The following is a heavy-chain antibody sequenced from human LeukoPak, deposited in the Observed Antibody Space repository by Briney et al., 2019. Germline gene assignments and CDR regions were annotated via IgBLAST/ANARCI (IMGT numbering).Heavy chain of an antibody. V-gene: IGHV4-39*07. Sequence: SETLSLTCTVSGASISSSTYYWAWIRQPPGKSLEWIGSIYSSGLTYYHPSLKTRLTISSDTSNNQFSLKLSSVTAADTVVYYCARGLVGLDYWGQGTLVTVSS. CDR3: ARGLVGLDY. D-gene: IGHD2-21*01. J-gene: IGHJ4*02. CDR2: IYSSGLT. CDR1: GASISSSTYY.